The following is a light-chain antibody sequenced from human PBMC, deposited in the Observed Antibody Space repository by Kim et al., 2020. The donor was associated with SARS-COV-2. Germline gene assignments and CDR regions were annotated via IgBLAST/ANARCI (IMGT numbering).Light chain of an antibody. V-gene: IGLV6-57*01. J-gene: IGLJ3*02. CDR3: QSYDSSNRV. CDR1: SGTIASNY. CDR2: EDN. Sequence: LTQPHSVSESPGKTVTISCTRSSGTIASNYVQWYQQRPGSSPTTVIFEDNRRPSGVPDRFSGSIDSSSNSASLIISGLKTEDEADYYCQSYDSSNRVFGGGTQLTVL.